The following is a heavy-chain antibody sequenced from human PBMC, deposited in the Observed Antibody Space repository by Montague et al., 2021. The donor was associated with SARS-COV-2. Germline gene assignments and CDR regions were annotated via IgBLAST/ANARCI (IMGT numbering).Heavy chain of an antibody. J-gene: IGHJ3*01. CDR3: ARKMDSSFDV. Sequence: VSPGASLSSDSLSGHWIRQSPSRGLEWLASTYYRSKWDNDSAPSVSGRATVKPDTSRNQFSLHLDSVTPEDTALYFCARKMDSSFDVWGKGTMVIVSS. CDR1: GASLSSDSLS. D-gene: IGHD2-2*03. V-gene: IGHV6-1*01. CDR2: TYYRSKWDN.